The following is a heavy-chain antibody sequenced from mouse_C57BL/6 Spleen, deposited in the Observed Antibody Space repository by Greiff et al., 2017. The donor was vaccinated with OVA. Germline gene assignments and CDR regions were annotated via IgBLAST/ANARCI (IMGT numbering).Heavy chain of an antibody. CDR3: ARSDYYGSSYPYAMDY. CDR1: GYTFTSYN. CDR2: IYPGNGDT. V-gene: IGHV1-12*01. Sequence: LQESGAELVRPGASVKMSCKASGYTFTSYNMPWVKQTPRQGLEWIGAIYPGNGDTSYSQKFKGKATLTVDKSSSTAYMQLSSLTSEDSAVYFCARSDYYGSSYPYAMDYWGQGTSVTVSS. J-gene: IGHJ4*01. D-gene: IGHD1-1*01.